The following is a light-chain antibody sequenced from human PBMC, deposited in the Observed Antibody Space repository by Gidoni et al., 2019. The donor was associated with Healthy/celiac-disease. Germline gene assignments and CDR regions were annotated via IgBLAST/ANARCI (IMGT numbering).Light chain of an antibody. CDR1: QSVSSSY. CDR2: GAS. CDR3: QQYGSSPLT. Sequence: EIVLTQSPGTLSLSPGERATLSCRASQSVSSSYLAWYHQKPGQAPRVLIYGASSRATGIPDRFSGSGSGTDFTLPISSLELEDFAVYYCQQYGSSPLTFGGGTKVEIK. J-gene: IGKJ4*01. V-gene: IGKV3-20*01.